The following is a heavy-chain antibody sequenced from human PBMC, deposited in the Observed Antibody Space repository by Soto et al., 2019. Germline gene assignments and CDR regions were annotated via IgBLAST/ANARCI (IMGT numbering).Heavy chain of an antibody. CDR1: GFTFRSYW. Sequence: EVQLVESGGGLVQPGGSLRLSCAASGFTFRSYWMSWVRQAPGKGLEWVANINHDGSEKYYVDSVKGRFTISRDNAKNSLYLQVNSLRAEDTAVYYCARDGVEAGLYLDNWGQGTLVTVSS. CDR2: INHDGSEK. V-gene: IGHV3-7*01. J-gene: IGHJ4*02. CDR3: ARDGVEAGLYLDN. D-gene: IGHD6-19*01.